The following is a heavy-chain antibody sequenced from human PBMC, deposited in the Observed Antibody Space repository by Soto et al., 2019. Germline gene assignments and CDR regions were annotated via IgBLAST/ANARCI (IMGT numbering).Heavy chain of an antibody. CDR3: ARQLPVGATSWFDP. D-gene: IGHD1-26*01. CDR2: INYSGST. J-gene: IGHJ5*02. Sequence: SETLSLTCAVYGGSFANYYWNWIRQPPGKGLEWIGEINYSGSTDYNPSLESRVTISVDTSKNQFSLRLTSVTAADTAIYYCARQLPVGATSWFDPWGQGTLVTVSS. V-gene: IGHV4-34*01. CDR1: GGSFANYY.